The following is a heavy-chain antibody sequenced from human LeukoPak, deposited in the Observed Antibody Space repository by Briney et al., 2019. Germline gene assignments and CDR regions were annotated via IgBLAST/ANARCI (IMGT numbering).Heavy chain of an antibody. D-gene: IGHD6-6*01. V-gene: IGHV3-48*03. CDR1: GFTFSSYE. Sequence: PGGSLRLSCAASGFTFSSYEMNWVRQAPGKGLEWVSYISSSGSTIYYADSMKGRFTISRDNAKNSLYLQMNSLRAEDTAVYYCARGGHSSSSVDYWGQGTLVTVSS. CDR3: ARGGHSSSSVDY. CDR2: ISSSGSTI. J-gene: IGHJ4*02.